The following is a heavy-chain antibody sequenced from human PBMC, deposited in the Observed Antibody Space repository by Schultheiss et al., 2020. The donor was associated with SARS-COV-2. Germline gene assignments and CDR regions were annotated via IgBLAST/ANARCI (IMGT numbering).Heavy chain of an antibody. D-gene: IGHD5-12*01. V-gene: IGHV4-59*05. J-gene: IGHJ4*02. CDR2: IFYSGNT. CDR1: GGYIDSYY. Sequence: SQTLSLTCSVSGGYIDSYYWSWIRQPPGKGLEWIGSIFYSGNTFYSPSLQSRVTISVDTSKNHFSLKLSSVTAADTAVYYCATQYRAGRYFDYWGQGSLVTVSS. CDR3: ATQYRAGRYFDY.